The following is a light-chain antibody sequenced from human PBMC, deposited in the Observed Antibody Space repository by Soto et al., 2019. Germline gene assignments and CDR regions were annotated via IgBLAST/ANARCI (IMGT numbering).Light chain of an antibody. J-gene: IGKJ4*01. V-gene: IGKV3-11*01. CDR1: QSVSSY. CDR3: QQRSNWPRVT. CDR2: DAS. Sequence: EIVLTQSPATLSLSPGERATLSCRASQSVSSYLAWYQQKPGQAPRLLIYDASNRATGIPARFSGGGSGTDFTLIISSLEPEDSAVYYCQQRSNWPRVTFGGGTKVENK.